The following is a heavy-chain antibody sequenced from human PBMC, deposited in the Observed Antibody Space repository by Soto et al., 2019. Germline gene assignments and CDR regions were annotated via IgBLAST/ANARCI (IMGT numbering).Heavy chain of an antibody. CDR3: ARVYYYDNSGFLI. V-gene: IGHV3-21*01. J-gene: IGHJ4*02. CDR1: GFTFSNYN. Sequence: GSLRLSCAASGFTFSNYNMNWVRQAPGKGLEWVSSISSSSSYIYYADSVKGRFTISRDNAKNSLYLQMNSLRAEDTAVYYCARVYYYDNSGFLIWGQGTLVTVSS. D-gene: IGHD3-22*01. CDR2: ISSSSSYI.